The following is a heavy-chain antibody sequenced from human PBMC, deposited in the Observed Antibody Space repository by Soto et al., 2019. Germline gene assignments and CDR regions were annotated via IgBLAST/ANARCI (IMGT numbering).Heavy chain of an antibody. CDR1: GFSFTSYA. Sequence: QVQLVESGGGVVQPGRSLRLSCAASGFSFTSYALHWVRQAPGKGLEWLAVVSNDGITTFYTNSMKGRFTISRDNSENTVYLQITSLSVDDTAVYHCARSHTSSSGEALDYWGQGTLATVSS. V-gene: IGHV3-30-3*01. CDR3: ARSHTSSSGEALDY. CDR2: VSNDGITT. J-gene: IGHJ4*02. D-gene: IGHD6-6*01.